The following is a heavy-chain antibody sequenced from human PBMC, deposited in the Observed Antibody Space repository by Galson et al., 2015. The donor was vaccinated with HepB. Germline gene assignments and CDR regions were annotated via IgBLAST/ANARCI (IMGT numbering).Heavy chain of an antibody. CDR2: ISSSSSTI. V-gene: IGHV3-48*02. D-gene: IGHD3-22*01. CDR1: GFTFSSYS. Sequence: GSLRLSCAASGFTFSSYSMNWVRQAPGKGLEWVSYISSSSSTIYYADSVKGRFTISRDNAKNSLYLQMNSLRDEDTAVYYCARDYYYDSSGYLAYWGQGTLVTVSS. J-gene: IGHJ4*02. CDR3: ARDYYYDSSGYLAY.